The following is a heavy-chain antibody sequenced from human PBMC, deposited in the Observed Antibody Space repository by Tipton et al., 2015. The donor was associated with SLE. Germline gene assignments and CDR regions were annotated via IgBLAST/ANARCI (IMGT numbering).Heavy chain of an antibody. Sequence: GSLRLSCAASGSALSSYSMNWVRQAPGKGLEWVSSISSSSSYIYYADSVKGRLTISRDNAKNSLYLQMNSLRAEDTAGYYCARGVPMVRGVGTTPNWFDPWGQGTLVTVSS. V-gene: IGHV3-21*01. D-gene: IGHD3-10*01. CDR3: ARGVPMVRGVGTTPNWFDP. CDR2: ISSSSSYI. J-gene: IGHJ5*02. CDR1: GSALSSYS.